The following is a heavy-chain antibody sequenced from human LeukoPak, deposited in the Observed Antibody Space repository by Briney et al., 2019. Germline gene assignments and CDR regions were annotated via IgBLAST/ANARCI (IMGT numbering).Heavy chain of an antibody. CDR2: IKSDGST. D-gene: IGHD3-10*01. CDR3: ARAITYFYGSVTYDWFDP. CDR1: GFTFHDYS. V-gene: IGHV3-74*01. J-gene: IGHJ5*02. Sequence: PGRSLRLSCAASGFTFHDYSMHWVRQTPGKGLMWVSRIKSDGSTIYADSVKGRFTISRDNAKNMVYLQMNSLRAEDTAMYYCARAITYFYGSVTYDWFDPWGQGTLVTVSS.